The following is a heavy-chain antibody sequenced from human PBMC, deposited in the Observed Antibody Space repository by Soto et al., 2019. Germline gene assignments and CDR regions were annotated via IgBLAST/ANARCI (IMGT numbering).Heavy chain of an antibody. D-gene: IGHD1-26*01. V-gene: IGHV3-48*02. J-gene: IGHJ4*02. CDR1: GFTFSRHA. Sequence: EGQLGESGGGRVQPGGTLRLSCSVSGFTFSRHAMNWVRQAPGQRLKWVAYIDSIRSTIYYADSVKGRFTSSRDDAKNALYLQLDSRRDEDSAVYYCARSARSAEDDYWGQGTVVTVSS. CDR3: ARSARSAEDDY. CDR2: IDSIRSTI.